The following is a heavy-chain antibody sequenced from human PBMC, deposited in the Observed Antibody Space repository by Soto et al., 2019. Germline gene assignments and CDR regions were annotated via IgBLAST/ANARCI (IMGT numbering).Heavy chain of an antibody. Sequence: SETLSLTCTVSGGSISSGGYYWSWIRQHPGKGLEWIGYIYYSGSTYYNPSLKSRVTISVDTSKNQFSLKLSSVTAADTAVYYCARADGDTAMPNWQGWFDPWGQGTLVTVSS. CDR1: GGSISSGGYY. CDR3: ARADGDTAMPNWQGWFDP. V-gene: IGHV4-31*03. J-gene: IGHJ5*02. CDR2: IYYSGST. D-gene: IGHD5-18*01.